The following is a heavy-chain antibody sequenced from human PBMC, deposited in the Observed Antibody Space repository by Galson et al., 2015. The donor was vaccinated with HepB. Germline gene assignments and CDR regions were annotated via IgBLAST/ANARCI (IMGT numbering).Heavy chain of an antibody. CDR3: AKRGATALFDY. V-gene: IGHV3-30*18. CDR2: ISYDGSNK. CDR1: GFTFSSYG. D-gene: IGHD1-26*01. Sequence: SLRLSCAASGFTFSSYGMHWVRQAPGKGLEWVAVISYDGSNKYYADSVKGRFTISRDNSKNTLYLQMNSLRAEDTAVYYCAKRGATALFDYWGQGTLVTVSS. J-gene: IGHJ4*02.